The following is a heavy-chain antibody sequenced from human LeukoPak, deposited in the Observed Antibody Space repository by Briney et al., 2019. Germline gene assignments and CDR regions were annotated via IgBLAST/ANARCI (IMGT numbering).Heavy chain of an antibody. D-gene: IGHD3-9*01. CDR3: ARNNYDIFSFDP. CDR1: GYSISSGYY. V-gene: IGHV4-38-2*02. CDR2: IYHSGST. Sequence: SETLSLTCTVSGYSISSGYYWGWIRQPPGKGLEWIGSIYHSGSTYYNPSLKSRVTTSVDTSKNQFSLKLSSVTAADTAVYYCARNNYDIFSFDPWGQGTLVTVSS. J-gene: IGHJ5*02.